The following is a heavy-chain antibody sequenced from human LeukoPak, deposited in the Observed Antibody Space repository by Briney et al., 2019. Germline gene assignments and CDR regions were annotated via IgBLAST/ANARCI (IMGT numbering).Heavy chain of an antibody. CDR3: ARDDFWSGYFYYCYYYMDV. CDR1: GFTFSSYW. V-gene: IGHV3-74*01. D-gene: IGHD3-3*01. CDR2: INSDGSST. J-gene: IGHJ6*03. Sequence: HPGGSLRLSCAASGFTFSSYWMHWVRQAPGKGLVWVSRINSDGSSTSYADSVKGRFTISRDNAKNTLYLQMNSLRAEDTAVYYCARDDFWSGYFYYCYYYMDVWGKGTTVTVSS.